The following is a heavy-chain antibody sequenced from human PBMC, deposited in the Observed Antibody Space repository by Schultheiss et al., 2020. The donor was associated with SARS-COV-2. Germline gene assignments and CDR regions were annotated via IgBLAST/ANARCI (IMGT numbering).Heavy chain of an antibody. CDR1: GGSFSGYY. Sequence: SETLSLTCAVYGGSFSGYYWSWIRQPPGKGLEWIGEINHSGSTNYNPSLKSRVTISVDTSKNQFSLKLSSVTAADTAVYYCARDGALGGMDVWGQGTTVTVSS. CDR2: INHSGST. J-gene: IGHJ6*02. V-gene: IGHV4-34*01. D-gene: IGHD3-16*01. CDR3: ARDGALGGMDV.